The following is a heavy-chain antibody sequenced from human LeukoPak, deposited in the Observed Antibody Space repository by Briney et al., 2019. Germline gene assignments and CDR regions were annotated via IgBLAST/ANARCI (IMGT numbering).Heavy chain of an antibody. J-gene: IGHJ6*03. CDR2: IYYSGST. CDR1: GASISSYY. V-gene: IGHV4-59*01. Sequence: PSETLSLTCTVAGASISSYYWSWIRQPPGKGLEWIGYIYYSGSTNYNPSLKSRVTISVDTSKNQFSLKLSTVTAADTAVYYCARISSSWYGDYYYYYYMDVWGKGTTVTVSS. CDR3: ARISSSWYGDYYYYYYMDV. D-gene: IGHD6-13*01.